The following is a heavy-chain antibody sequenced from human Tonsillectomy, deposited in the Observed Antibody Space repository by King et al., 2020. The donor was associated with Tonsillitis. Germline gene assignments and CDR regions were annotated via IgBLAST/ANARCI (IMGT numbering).Heavy chain of an antibody. CDR2: ISGSGGFT. CDR3: AKIYGD. CDR1: VFTFINYA. V-gene: IGHV3-23*04. D-gene: IGHD3-10*01. Sequence: VQLVESGGGLVQPGGSLRLSCAASVFTFINYAMNWVRRPPGKWRGWVSPISGSGGFTYYADSVKGRFTISRDISKNTLFLQMSSLRAEDTAVYYCAKIYGDWGQGTLVTVSS. J-gene: IGHJ4*01.